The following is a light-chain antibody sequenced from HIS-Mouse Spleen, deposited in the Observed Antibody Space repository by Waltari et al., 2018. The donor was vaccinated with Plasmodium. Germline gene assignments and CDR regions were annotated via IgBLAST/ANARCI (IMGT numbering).Light chain of an antibody. V-gene: IGLV2-14*01. Sequence: QSALTQPASVSGSPGQSITIPCTGTSSDVGGYNYDSWDQQQPGQAHKLMIYEVSNRPSGVSNRFSGSKSGNTASLTISGLQAEDEADYYCSSYTSSSNYVFGTGTKVTVL. J-gene: IGLJ1*01. CDR3: SSYTSSSNYV. CDR1: SSDVGGYNY. CDR2: EVS.